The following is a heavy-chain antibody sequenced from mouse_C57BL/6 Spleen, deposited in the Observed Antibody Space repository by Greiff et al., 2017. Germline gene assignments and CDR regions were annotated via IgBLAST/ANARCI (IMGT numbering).Heavy chain of an antibody. V-gene: IGHV1-85*01. CDR2: LYPRDGST. CDR1: GYTITSYD. J-gene: IGHJ2*01. CDR3: SVYGNYFPDY. Sequence: QVPLQQSGPELVKPGASVKLSCKASGYTITSYDINWVKQRPGQGLEWIGWLYPRDGSTKYNEKFKGKATLTGDTSSSTAYMDLHSLTSEDSAVYFCSVYGNYFPDYWGQGTTLTVSS. D-gene: IGHD2-1*01.